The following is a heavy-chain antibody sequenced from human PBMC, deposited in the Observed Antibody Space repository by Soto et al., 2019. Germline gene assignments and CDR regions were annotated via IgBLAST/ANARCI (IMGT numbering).Heavy chain of an antibody. J-gene: IGHJ3*02. V-gene: IGHV3-30*18. CDR3: AKDLYWELPGDAFDI. Sequence: GGSLRLSCAASGFTFSSYGMHWVRQAPGKGLEWVAVISYDGSNKYYADSVKGRFTISRDNSKNTLYLQMNSLRAEDTAVYYCAKDLYWELPGDAFDIWGQGTMVTVSS. D-gene: IGHD1-26*01. CDR1: GFTFSSYG. CDR2: ISYDGSNK.